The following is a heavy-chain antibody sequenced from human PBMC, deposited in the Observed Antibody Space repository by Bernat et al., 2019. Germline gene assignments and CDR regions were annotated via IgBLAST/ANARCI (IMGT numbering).Heavy chain of an antibody. J-gene: IGHJ4*02. V-gene: IGHV1-2*04. CDR3: ARKTAAAGTGDDYYFDY. CDR1: GYTFTGYY. Sequence: QVQLVQSGAEVKKPGASVKVSCKASGYTFTGYYMHWVRQAPGQGLEWMGWINPNSGGTNYAQKFQGWVTMTRDTSISTAYMELSRLRSDDTAVYYCARKTAAAGTGDDYYFDYWGQGTLVTVSS. D-gene: IGHD6-13*01. CDR2: INPNSGGT.